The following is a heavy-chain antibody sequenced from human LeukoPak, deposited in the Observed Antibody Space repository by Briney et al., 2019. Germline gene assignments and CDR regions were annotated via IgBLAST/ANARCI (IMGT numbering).Heavy chain of an antibody. CDR2: IKQDGSEK. CDR1: GFTFSSYA. V-gene: IGHV3-7*01. CDR3: ARADDYGDY. Sequence: GGSLRLSCAASGFTFSSYAMSWVRQAPGKGLEWVANIKQDGSEKYYVDPVKGRFTISRDNAKNSLYLQMNSLRAEDTAVYYCARADDYGDYWGQGTLVTVSS. J-gene: IGHJ4*02.